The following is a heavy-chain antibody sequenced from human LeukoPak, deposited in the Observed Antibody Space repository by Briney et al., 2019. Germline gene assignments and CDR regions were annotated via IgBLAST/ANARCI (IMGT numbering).Heavy chain of an antibody. D-gene: IGHD1-26*01. J-gene: IGHJ4*02. V-gene: IGHV3-64*02. CDR2: ISPNGDNT. Sequence: GGSLRLSCAASGFTFSSYSMHWVRQAPGKGLEYVSAISPNGDNTYYADSVKGRFTISRDNPKNTLYLQMASLRGEDTAVYYCARAPREGFSGSYHDYWGQGTLVTVSS. CDR3: ARAPREGFSGSYHDY. CDR1: GFTFSSYS.